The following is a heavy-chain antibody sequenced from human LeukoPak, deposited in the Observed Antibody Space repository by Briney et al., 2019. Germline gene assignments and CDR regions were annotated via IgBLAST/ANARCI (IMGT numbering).Heavy chain of an antibody. Sequence: SETLSLTCTVSGGPISSYYWSWIRQPPGKGLEWIGYIYYSGSTNYNPSLKSRVTISVDTSKNQLSLKLSSVTAADTAVYYCARLYYDSSGHYWGQGTLVTVSS. CDR1: GGPISSYY. D-gene: IGHD3-22*01. V-gene: IGHV4-59*01. CDR3: ARLYYDSSGHY. CDR2: IYYSGST. J-gene: IGHJ4*02.